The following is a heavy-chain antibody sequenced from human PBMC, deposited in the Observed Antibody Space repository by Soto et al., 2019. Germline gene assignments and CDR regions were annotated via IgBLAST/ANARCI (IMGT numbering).Heavy chain of an antibody. CDR2: IYYSGST. CDR1: GGSISSSSYY. V-gene: IGHV4-39*01. J-gene: IGHJ4*02. Sequence: SETLSLTCTVSGGSISSSSYYWGWIRQPPGKGLEWIGSIYYSGSTYYNPSLQGRVTMTTDTSTSTAYMELRSLRSDDTAVYYCARGYCSSTSCYLSGLFDYWGQGTLVTVSS. CDR3: ARGYCSSTSCYLSGLFDY. D-gene: IGHD2-2*01.